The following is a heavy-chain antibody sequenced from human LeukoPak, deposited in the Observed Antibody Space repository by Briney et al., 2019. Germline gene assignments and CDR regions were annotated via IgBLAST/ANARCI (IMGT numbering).Heavy chain of an antibody. J-gene: IGHJ4*02. CDR1: GFTFSSYW. V-gene: IGHV3-7*01. D-gene: IGHD3-9*01. CDR2: IKQDGSEK. Sequence: GGSLRLSCAASGFTFSSYWMSWVRQAPGMGLEWVANIKQDGSEKFYVGSVKGRFTISRDNAKNSLYLQMNSLRAEDTAVYYCASEYYDILTGYGYWGQGTLVTVSS. CDR3: ASEYYDILTGYGY.